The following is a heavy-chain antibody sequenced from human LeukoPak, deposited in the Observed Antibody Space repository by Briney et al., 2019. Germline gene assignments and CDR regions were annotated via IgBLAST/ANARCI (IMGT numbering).Heavy chain of an antibody. CDR2: TNPNSGGT. Sequence: ASVKVSCKASGYTFTGYYMHWVRQAPGQGLEWMGWTNPNSGGTNYAQKFQGRVTMTRDTSISTAYMELSSLRSDDTAVYYCARGGDYYDSSGYSDYWGQGTLVTVSS. CDR3: ARGGDYYDSSGYSDY. J-gene: IGHJ4*02. D-gene: IGHD3-22*01. CDR1: GYTFTGYY. V-gene: IGHV1-2*02.